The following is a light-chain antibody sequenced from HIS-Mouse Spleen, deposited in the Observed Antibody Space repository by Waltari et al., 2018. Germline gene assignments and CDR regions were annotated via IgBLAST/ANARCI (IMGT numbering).Light chain of an antibody. CDR1: RSDVGSYNL. CDR2: EGS. Sequence: QSALTQPASVSGSPGQSITISCTGTRSDVGSYNLFSWYQQPPGKAPKLMIYEGSKRPSGVSNRFSGSKSGNTASLTIAGLQAEDEADYYCCSYAGSSTFGVFGGGTKLTVL. CDR3: CSYAGSSTFGV. J-gene: IGLJ3*02. V-gene: IGLV2-23*03.